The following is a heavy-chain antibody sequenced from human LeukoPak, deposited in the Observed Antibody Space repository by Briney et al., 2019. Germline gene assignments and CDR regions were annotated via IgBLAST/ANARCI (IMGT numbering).Heavy chain of an antibody. J-gene: IGHJ6*04. CDR3: ARALRSGSNYFFYGMDV. CDR2: IFHSGTT. V-gene: IGHV4-38-2*02. CDR1: GYSINSGYF. Sequence: PSETLSVTCTVSGYSINSGYFWGWIRQPPGKGREYIGTIFHSGTTYYNPSLKSRVTISLDTSTNDFSLKLSSVTAADTAVYYCARALRSGSNYFFYGMDVWGKGTTVTVSS. D-gene: IGHD3-10*01.